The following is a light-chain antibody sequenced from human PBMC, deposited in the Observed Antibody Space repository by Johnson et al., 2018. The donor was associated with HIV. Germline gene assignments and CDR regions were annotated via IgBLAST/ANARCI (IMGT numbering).Light chain of an antibody. V-gene: IGLV1-51*02. CDR2: ENN. CDR3: GTWDNSLSAV. J-gene: IGLJ1*01. CDR1: SSNIGSNY. Sequence: QSVLTQPPSVSAAPGQKVTISCSVSSSNIGSNYVYWYQQFPGAAPKLLIYENNKRPSGIPDRFSGSRSGTSATLSITGLQTGDEADYYCGTWDNSLSAVFGTGTKVTVL.